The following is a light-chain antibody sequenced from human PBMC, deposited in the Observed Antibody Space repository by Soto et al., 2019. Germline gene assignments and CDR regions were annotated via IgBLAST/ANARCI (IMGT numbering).Light chain of an antibody. Sequence: AIRITQSPSSLSASTGDRVTITLRASQGISSYLAWYQQKPGKAPKLLIYAASTLQSGVPSRFSGSGSGTDFTLTISCLQSEDFATYYCQQYYSYPRTFGQGTKVDIK. CDR3: QQYYSYPRT. CDR1: QGISSY. V-gene: IGKV1-8*01. J-gene: IGKJ1*01. CDR2: AAS.